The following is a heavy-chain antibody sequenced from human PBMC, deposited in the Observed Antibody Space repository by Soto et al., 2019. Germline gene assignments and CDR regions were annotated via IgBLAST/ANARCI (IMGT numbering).Heavy chain of an antibody. V-gene: IGHV3-23*01. J-gene: IGHJ4*02. CDR1: GFTFSNYA. CDR2: ISNSFSDGNT. CDR3: ATVFSPEGGNYFDH. Sequence: GGSLRLSCAASGFTFSNYAMDWVRQAPGKGLEWVSAISNSFSDGNTHYADSVKGRLTISRDNDKNTVFLEMNSLRAEDTAVYYCATVFSPEGGNYFDHWGQGTLVNVSS.